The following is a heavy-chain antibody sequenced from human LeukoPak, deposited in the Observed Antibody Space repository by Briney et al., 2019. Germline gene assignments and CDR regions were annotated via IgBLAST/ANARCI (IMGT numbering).Heavy chain of an antibody. CDR1: GASISSYY. V-gene: IGHV4-59*08. Sequence: PSETLSLTCTVSGASISSYYWSWIRQPPGKGLEWIGYISYSEGSNYNPSLESRVTISLDTSKNQFPLKLTSVTATDTAVYYCARLSGSYYGSVDYWGQGSLVTVSS. J-gene: IGHJ4*02. CDR2: ISYSEGS. D-gene: IGHD1-26*01. CDR3: ARLSGSYYGSVDY.